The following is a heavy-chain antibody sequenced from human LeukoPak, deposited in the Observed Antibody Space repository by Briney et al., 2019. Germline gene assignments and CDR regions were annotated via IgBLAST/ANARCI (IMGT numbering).Heavy chain of an antibody. V-gene: IGHV3-64*01. J-gene: IGHJ4*02. D-gene: IGHD5-18*01. CDR2: ISGNGGSR. Sequence: GGSLRLSCAASGFTFSTYTMHWVRQAPGKGLEYVSSISGNGGSREYANSVKGRFTISRDNSRSTLYLQMGSLRAEDMAVYYCARDAGYVRFDFWGQGTLATVSS. CDR1: GFTFSTYT. CDR3: ARDAGYVRFDF.